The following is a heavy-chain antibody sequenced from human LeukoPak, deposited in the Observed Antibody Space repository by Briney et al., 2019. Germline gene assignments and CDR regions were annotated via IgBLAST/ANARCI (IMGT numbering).Heavy chain of an antibody. Sequence: GRSLRLSCAASGFTFSSYAMSWVRQAPGKGLEWVSAISGSGGSTYYADSVKGRFTISRDNSRNTLYLQMNSLRAEDTAVYYCAKVPLYYYDSSGYYYSDYWGQGTLVTVSS. D-gene: IGHD3-22*01. CDR3: AKVPLYYYDSSGYYYSDY. J-gene: IGHJ4*02. V-gene: IGHV3-23*01. CDR1: GFTFSSYA. CDR2: ISGSGGST.